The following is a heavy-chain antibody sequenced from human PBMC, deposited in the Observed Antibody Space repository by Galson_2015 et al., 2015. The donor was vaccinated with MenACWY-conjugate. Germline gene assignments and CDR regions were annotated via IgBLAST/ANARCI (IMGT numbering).Heavy chain of an antibody. CDR2: ISPSGDST. J-gene: IGHJ4*02. D-gene: IGHD3-10*01. V-gene: IGHV3-64D*06. CDR3: VRGLRYGSGQYYFDY. Sequence: GLEYISSISPSGDSTFNADSVKGRFTISRDNFKSTLYFQMSSLRVEDTAVYYCVRGLRYGSGQYYFDYWGQGTLVTVSS.